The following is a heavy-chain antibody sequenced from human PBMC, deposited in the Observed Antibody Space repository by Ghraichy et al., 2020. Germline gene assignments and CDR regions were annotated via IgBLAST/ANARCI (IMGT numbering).Heavy chain of an antibody. CDR3: AREGRSGIDY. J-gene: IGHJ4*02. D-gene: IGHD2-15*01. V-gene: IGHV4-59*01. CDR1: GGSISSYY. CDR2: IYYSGST. Sequence: SCTVSGGSISSYYWSWIRQPPGKGLEWIGYIYYSGSTNYNPSLKSRVTISVDTSKNQFSLKLSSVTAADTAVYYCAREGRSGIDYWGQGTLVTVSS.